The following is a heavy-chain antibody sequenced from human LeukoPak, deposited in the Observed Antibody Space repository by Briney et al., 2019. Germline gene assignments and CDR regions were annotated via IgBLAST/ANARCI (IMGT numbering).Heavy chain of an antibody. CDR3: ASYAVAGTN. D-gene: IGHD6-19*01. V-gene: IGHV3-21*01. CDR1: GFTFDSSW. J-gene: IGHJ4*02. Sequence: PGGSLRLSCAASGFTFDSSWMYWVRQAPGKGLEWVSSISSSSSYIYYADSVKGRFTISRGNAKNSLYLQMNSLRAEDTAVYYCASYAVAGTNWGQGALVTVSS. CDR2: ISSSSSYI.